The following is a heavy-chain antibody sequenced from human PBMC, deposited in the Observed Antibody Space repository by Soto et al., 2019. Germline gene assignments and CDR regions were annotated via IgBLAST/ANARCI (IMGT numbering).Heavy chain of an antibody. CDR1: GYSFTGLD. D-gene: IGHD1-26*01. J-gene: IGHJ4*02. CDR2: MEPSSGRT. CDR3: ARGVTAGVDY. V-gene: IGHV1-8*01. Sequence: QVQLVQSGAEARVPGASVKVSCKASGYSFTGLDIIWVRQTTGQGLEWMGWMEPSSGRTGYAQKFQGRVTMTRDTSINTAYMELSSLTSDDTAFYYCARGVTAGVDYWGQGTLVTVSS.